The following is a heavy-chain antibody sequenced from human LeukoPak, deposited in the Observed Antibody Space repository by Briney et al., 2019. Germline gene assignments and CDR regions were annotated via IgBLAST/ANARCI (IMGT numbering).Heavy chain of an antibody. D-gene: IGHD3-22*01. CDR3: ATRNYYDSRGYYYYYFDF. CDR1: GFTFSSHA. J-gene: IGHJ4*02. Sequence: PGGSLRLSCAVSGFTFSSHAVSWVRQAPGKGLEWLSGISSSGDATSHADSVRGRFSISRDNSRNTLYLQINSLRVEDTAAYYCATRNYYDSRGYYYYYFDFWGQGTVVTVSS. CDR2: ISSSGDAT. V-gene: IGHV3-23*01.